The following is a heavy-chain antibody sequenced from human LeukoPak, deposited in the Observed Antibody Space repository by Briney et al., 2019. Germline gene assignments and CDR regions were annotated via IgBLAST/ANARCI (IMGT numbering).Heavy chain of an antibody. CDR1: GFTFTTYW. Sequence: GGSLRLSCAASGFTFTTYWMSWVRQAPGKGLEWVANIKQDGTEKYYVDSVKGRSTISRDNAKNSLYLQMNSLGVEDTAVYYCAKVAKYYYGSETYYFFEHWGQGTPVTASS. CDR2: IKQDGTEK. V-gene: IGHV3-7*01. CDR3: AKVAKYYYGSETYYFFEH. D-gene: IGHD3-10*01. J-gene: IGHJ4*02.